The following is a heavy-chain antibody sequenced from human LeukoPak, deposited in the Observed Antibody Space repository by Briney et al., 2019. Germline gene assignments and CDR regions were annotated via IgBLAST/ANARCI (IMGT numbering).Heavy chain of an antibody. CDR1: GFTFSSYA. CDR3: AKDSLFDWLDDAFDI. J-gene: IGHJ3*02. D-gene: IGHD3-9*01. V-gene: IGHV3-23*01. CDR2: ISGSGGST. Sequence: GGSLRLSCAASGFTFSSYAMSWVRQAPGKGLEWVSAISGSGGSTYYADSVKGRLTISRDNSKNALYLQMNSLRAEDTAVYYCAKDSLFDWLDDAFDIWGQGAMVTVSS.